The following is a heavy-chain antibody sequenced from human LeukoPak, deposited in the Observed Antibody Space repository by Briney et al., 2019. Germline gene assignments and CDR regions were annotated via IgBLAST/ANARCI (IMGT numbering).Heavy chain of an antibody. CDR1: GFTFDDYA. V-gene: IGHV3-9*01. D-gene: IGHD3-22*01. CDR2: ISWNSGSI. Sequence: PGGSLRLSCAASGFTFDDYAMHWVRQAPGKGLEWVSGISWNSGSIGYADSVKGRFTISRDNAKNSLYLQMNSLRAEDTALYYCAKDSYDSSGYYVRYFDYWGQGTLVTVSS. J-gene: IGHJ4*02. CDR3: AKDSYDSSGYYVRYFDY.